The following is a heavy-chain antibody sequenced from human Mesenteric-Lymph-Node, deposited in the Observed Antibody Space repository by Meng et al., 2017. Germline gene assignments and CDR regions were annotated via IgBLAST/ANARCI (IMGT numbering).Heavy chain of an antibody. V-gene: IGHV1-69*10. CDR3: ASLSYGDTGYSSGWYGSPFDS. J-gene: IGHJ4*02. CDR2: IVPLLGRA. Sequence: SVKVARMAAGGMLSSFAISWVRPAPGQGLEWMGGIVPLLGRANYAQKFQGRVTITADESTSTVYMEPSSLRSDDTAVYYCASLSYGDTGYSSGWYGSPFDSWGPGTLVTVSS. D-gene: IGHD6-19*01. CDR1: GGMLSSFA.